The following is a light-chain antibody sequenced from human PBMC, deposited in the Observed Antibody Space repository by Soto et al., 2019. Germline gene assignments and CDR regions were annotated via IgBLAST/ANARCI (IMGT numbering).Light chain of an antibody. CDR2: AAS. CDR3: HQAHSFPS. J-gene: IGKJ1*01. CDR1: QDISSW. V-gene: IGKV1-12*02. Sequence: DIQMTQSPSSVSASVGDRVTITCRASQDISSWLAWYQQKPGKAPNLLIYAASSLQSGVPSRFSGRGSGTEFTLTISSLQPEDFATYYCHQAHSFPSFGQGTKVEIK.